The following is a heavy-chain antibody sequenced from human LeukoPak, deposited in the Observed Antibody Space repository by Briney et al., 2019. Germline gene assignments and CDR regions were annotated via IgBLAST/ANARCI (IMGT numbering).Heavy chain of an antibody. Sequence: ASVKVSCKASGGTFSSYAISWVRQATGQGLEWMGWMNPHSGNTAYAQKYQGRVTMTRNTSISTAYMELSSLRSEDTAVYYCARVENDGYYMDVWGKGTTVTVSS. CDR1: GGTFSSYA. CDR2: MNPHSGNT. D-gene: IGHD1-1*01. V-gene: IGHV1-8*02. J-gene: IGHJ6*03. CDR3: ARVENDGYYMDV.